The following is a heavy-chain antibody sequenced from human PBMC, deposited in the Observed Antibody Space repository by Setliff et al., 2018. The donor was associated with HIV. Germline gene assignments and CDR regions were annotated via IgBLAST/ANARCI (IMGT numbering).Heavy chain of an antibody. D-gene: IGHD3-22*01. CDR2: ISAYNGNT. CDR1: GYTFTSYG. CDR3: ARMIVLSASSPPNAFDI. V-gene: IGHV1-18*01. Sequence: ASVKVSCKASGYTFTSYGISWVRQAPGQGLEWMGWISAYNGNTNYAQKLQGIVTMTTDTSTSTAHMELRSLRSDDTAVYYCARMIVLSASSPPNAFDIWGQGTMVTVSS. J-gene: IGHJ3*02.